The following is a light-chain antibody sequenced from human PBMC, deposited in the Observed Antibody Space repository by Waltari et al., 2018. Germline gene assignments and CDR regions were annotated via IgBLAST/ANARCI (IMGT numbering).Light chain of an antibody. CDR2: EVS. CDR1: QSLLHSDGNTY. Sequence: SSQSLLHSDGNTYLYWFLQKPGQSPQLLIYEVSSRFSGVPDRFSGGGSGTDFTLKIGRVEAEDVGTYYCMQGINLWTFGQGTKVEIK. J-gene: IGKJ1*01. V-gene: IGKV2-29*02. CDR3: MQGINLWT.